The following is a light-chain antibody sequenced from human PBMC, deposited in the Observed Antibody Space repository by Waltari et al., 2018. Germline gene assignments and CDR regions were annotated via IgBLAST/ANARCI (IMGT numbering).Light chain of an antibody. J-gene: IGLJ2*01. CDR2: GNS. Sequence: QSVLTQPPSVSGAPGQRVTISCTGSSSNIGAGYDVHWYQQLPGPAPKLLIYGNSNRPSGVPDRFSGSKSGTSASLAITGLQAEDEADYYCQSYDSSLSGCVFGGGTKLTVL. CDR1: SSNIGAGYD. V-gene: IGLV1-40*01. CDR3: QSYDSSLSGCV.